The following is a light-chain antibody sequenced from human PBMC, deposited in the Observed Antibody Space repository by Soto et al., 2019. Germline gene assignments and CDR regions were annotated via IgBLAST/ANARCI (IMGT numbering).Light chain of an antibody. CDR2: KAS. J-gene: IGKJ4*01. V-gene: IGKV1-5*03. CDR1: QSISDW. Sequence: DIQMTQSPSTLSASVGDRVTITCRASQSISDWLAWYQQKPGNAPKLLIYKASSLQSGVPSRFSGSGSGTESTLTVSSLQPDDFATYYCQQYNTLGHTFGGGTKVEIK. CDR3: QQYNTLGHT.